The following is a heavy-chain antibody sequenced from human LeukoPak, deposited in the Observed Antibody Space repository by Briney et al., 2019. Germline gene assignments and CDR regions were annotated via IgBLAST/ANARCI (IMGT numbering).Heavy chain of an antibody. J-gene: IGHJ4*02. CDR2: IWCDGSNK. V-gene: IGHV3-33*06. D-gene: IGHD6-6*01. CDR3: AKDLLERELVLDY. CDR1: GFTFSSYG. Sequence: GGSLRLSCAASGFTFSSYGMHWVRQAPGKGLEWVAVIWCDGSNKYYADSVKGRFTISRDNSKNTLYLQMNSLRAEDTAVYYCAKDLLERELVLDYWGQGTLVTVSS.